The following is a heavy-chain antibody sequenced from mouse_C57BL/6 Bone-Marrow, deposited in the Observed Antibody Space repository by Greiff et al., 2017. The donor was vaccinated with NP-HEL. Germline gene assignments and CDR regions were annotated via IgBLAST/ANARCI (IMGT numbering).Heavy chain of an antibody. Sequence: QVQLQQSGAELARPGASVKLSCKASGYTFTSYGISWVKQRTGQGLEWIGEIYPRSGNTYYNEKFKGKATLTADKSSSTGYMELRSLTSEDSAVYFCARSYDGYLFAYWGQGTLVTVSA. J-gene: IGHJ3*01. CDR3: ARSYDGYLFAY. V-gene: IGHV1-81*01. CDR1: GYTFTSYG. D-gene: IGHD2-3*01. CDR2: IYPRSGNT.